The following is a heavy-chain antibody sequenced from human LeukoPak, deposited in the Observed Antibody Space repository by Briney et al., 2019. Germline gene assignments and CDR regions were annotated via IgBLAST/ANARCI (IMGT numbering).Heavy chain of an antibody. CDR2: MNPNSGNT. D-gene: IGHD5-12*01. Sequence: GASVKVSCKASGYTFTSYDINWVRQATGQGLEWMGWMNPNSGNTGYAQKFQGRVTMTRNTSISTAYMELSSLRSEDTAVYYCASSDSGYDNLFDYWGQGTLVTVSS. CDR1: GYTFTSYD. V-gene: IGHV1-8*02. J-gene: IGHJ4*02. CDR3: ASSDSGYDNLFDY.